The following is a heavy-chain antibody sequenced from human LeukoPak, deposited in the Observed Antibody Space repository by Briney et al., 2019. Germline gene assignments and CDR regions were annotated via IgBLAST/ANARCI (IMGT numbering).Heavy chain of an antibody. CDR3: ARASSTRPLLMLHDY. J-gene: IGHJ4*02. V-gene: IGHV4-59*01. CDR1: GGSISSYY. D-gene: IGHD3-10*01. Sequence: PSETLSLTCTVSGGSISSYYWSWIRQPPGKGLEWIGYIYYSGSTNYSPSLKSRVTISVDTSKNQFSLKLSSVTAADTAVYYCARASSTRPLLMLHDYWGQGTLVTVSS. CDR2: IYYSGST.